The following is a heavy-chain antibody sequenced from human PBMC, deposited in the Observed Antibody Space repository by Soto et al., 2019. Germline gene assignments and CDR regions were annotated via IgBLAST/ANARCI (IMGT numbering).Heavy chain of an antibody. CDR1: GYTFTSYG. D-gene: IGHD3-10*01. CDR3: ASSRGVFTADNWFDP. Sequence: GASVKVSCKASGYTFTSYGISWVRQAPGQGLEWMGWISAYNGNTNYAQKLQGRVTMTTDTSTSTAYMELRSLRSDDTAVYYCASSRGVFTADNWFDPWGQGTLVTVSS. CDR2: ISAYNGNT. V-gene: IGHV1-18*01. J-gene: IGHJ5*02.